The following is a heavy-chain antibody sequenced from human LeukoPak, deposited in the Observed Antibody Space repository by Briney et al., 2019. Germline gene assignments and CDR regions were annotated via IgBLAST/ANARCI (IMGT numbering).Heavy chain of an antibody. CDR1: GGSISSGGYS. Sequence: SETLSLTCAVSGGSISSGGYSWSWIRQPPGKGLEWIGYTYHSGSTYYNPSLKSRVTISVDRSKNQFSLKLSSVTAADTAVYYCARGLGDILTGYPSWGYFDYWGQGTLVTVSS. V-gene: IGHV4-30-2*01. CDR3: ARGLGDILTGYPSWGYFDY. J-gene: IGHJ4*02. CDR2: TYHSGST. D-gene: IGHD3-9*01.